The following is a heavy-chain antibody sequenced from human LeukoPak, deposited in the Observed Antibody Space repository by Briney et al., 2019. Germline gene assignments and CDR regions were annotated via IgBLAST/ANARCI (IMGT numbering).Heavy chain of an antibody. D-gene: IGHD6-6*01. J-gene: IGHJ4*02. CDR2: ISYDGSNK. CDR3: AKDEPPYSSSSCFDY. V-gene: IGHV3-30*18. Sequence: PGGSLRLSCAASGFTFSSYGMHWVRQAPGKGLEWVAVISYDGSNKYYADSVKGRFTISRDNSKNTLYLQMNSMRAEDTAVYYCAKDEPPYSSSSCFDYWGQGTLVTVSS. CDR1: GFTFSSYG.